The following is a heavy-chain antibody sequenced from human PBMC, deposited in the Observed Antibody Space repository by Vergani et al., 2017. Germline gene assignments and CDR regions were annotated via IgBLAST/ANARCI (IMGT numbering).Heavy chain of an antibody. V-gene: IGHV4-59*11. Sequence: QVQLQESGPGLVKSSETLSLTCSVSFDSIRNLYCNWIRQPPGKGLEWIGSIHYSENTNYNPSLKTRVTISVDTSKNQFSLTLTSVTAAATAVYYCASDTHSGERADRWEKGILVTVTS. CDR3: ASDTHSGERADR. CDR1: FDSIRNLY. D-gene: IGHD6-19*01. J-gene: IGHJ5*02. CDR2: IHYSENT.